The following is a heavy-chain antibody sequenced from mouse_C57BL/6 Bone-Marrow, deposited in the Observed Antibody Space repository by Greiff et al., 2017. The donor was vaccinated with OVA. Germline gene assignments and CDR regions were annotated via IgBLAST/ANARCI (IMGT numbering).Heavy chain of an antibody. CDR2: ISYDGSN. CDR1: GYSITSGYY. V-gene: IGHV3-6*01. CDR3: ASITTVGDY. Sequence: DVHLVESGPGLVKPSQSLYLTCSVTGYSITSGYYWNWIRPPPGNQLEGMGYISYDGSNNYNPHLKNRISITRDTSKNQVFLKLNSVTTEDTATYYCASITTVGDYWGQGTTLTVSS. J-gene: IGHJ2*01. D-gene: IGHD1-1*01.